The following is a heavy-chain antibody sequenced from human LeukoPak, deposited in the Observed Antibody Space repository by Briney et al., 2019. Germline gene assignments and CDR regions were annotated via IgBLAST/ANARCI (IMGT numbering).Heavy chain of an antibody. CDR1: GFTFSSYA. V-gene: IGHV3-30-3*01. CDR3: ARDKVWSQAEAYNWFDP. J-gene: IGHJ5*02. D-gene: IGHD1-26*01. Sequence: PGRSLRLSCAASGFTFSSYAMHWVRQAPGKGLEWVAVISYDGSNKYYADSVKGRFTISRDNSKNTLYLQMNSLRAEDTAVYYCARDKVWSQAEAYNWFDPWGQGTLVTVSS. CDR2: ISYDGSNK.